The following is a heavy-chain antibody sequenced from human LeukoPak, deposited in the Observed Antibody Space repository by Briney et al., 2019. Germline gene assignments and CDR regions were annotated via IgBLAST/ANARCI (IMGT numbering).Heavy chain of an antibody. Sequence: SVKVSCTASGGTFSSYAISWVRQAPGQGLEWMGRIIPILGIANYAQKFQGRVTITADKSTSTAYMELSSLRSEDTAVYYCARPQDYCSSTSCYTLPLDYWGQGTLVTVSS. CDR2: IIPILGIA. J-gene: IGHJ4*02. D-gene: IGHD2-2*02. CDR1: GGTFSSYA. CDR3: ARPQDYCSSTSCYTLPLDY. V-gene: IGHV1-69*04.